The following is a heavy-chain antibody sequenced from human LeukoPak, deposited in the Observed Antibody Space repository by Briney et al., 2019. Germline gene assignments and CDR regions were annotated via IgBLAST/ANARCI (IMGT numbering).Heavy chain of an antibody. Sequence: SETLSLTCTVSGGSINSSNYYWDWIRQPPGKGLEWIGSIYYSGSTFYKSSLKSRVTISVDASKNHFSLKMTSLTAADTAVYFRARHGGLVGVVQAFDPWGQGTLVTVSS. V-gene: IGHV4-39*01. CDR3: ARHGGLVGVVQAFDP. J-gene: IGHJ5*02. D-gene: IGHD4-23*01. CDR2: IYYSGST. CDR1: GGSINSSNYY.